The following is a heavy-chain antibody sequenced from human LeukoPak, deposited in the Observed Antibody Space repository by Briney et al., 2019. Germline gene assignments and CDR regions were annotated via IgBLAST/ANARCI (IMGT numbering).Heavy chain of an antibody. V-gene: IGHV3-30*18. D-gene: IGHD6-13*01. Sequence: GRSLRLSCAASGFTFSSYGMHWVRQAPGKGLEWVAVISYDGSNKYYADSVKGRFTISRDNSKNTLYLQMNSLRDEDTAVYYCAKRYSGSWNIESWGQGTLVTVSS. CDR2: ISYDGSNK. J-gene: IGHJ4*02. CDR1: GFTFSSYG. CDR3: AKRYSGSWNIES.